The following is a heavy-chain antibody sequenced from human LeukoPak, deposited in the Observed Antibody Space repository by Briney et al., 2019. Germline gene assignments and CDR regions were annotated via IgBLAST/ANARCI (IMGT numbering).Heavy chain of an antibody. CDR1: GYTFTGYY. Sequence: ASVKVSCKASGYTFTGYYMHWVRQAPGQGFEWMGWINPNSGGTNYAQKFQGRVTMTRDTSISTAYMELSRLRSDDTAVYYCARYTAAAPPQYCFDYWGQGTLVTVSS. J-gene: IGHJ4*02. CDR3: ARYTAAAPPQYCFDY. D-gene: IGHD6-13*01. V-gene: IGHV1-2*02. CDR2: INPNSGGT.